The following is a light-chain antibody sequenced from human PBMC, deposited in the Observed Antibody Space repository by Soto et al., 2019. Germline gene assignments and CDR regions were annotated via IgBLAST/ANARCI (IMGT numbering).Light chain of an antibody. CDR3: AAWDDSLNGVV. J-gene: IGLJ2*01. V-gene: IGLV1-44*01. CDR1: SSNIGSKT. CDR2: SNN. Sequence: VVTQPPSASGTPGQRVTISCSGSSSNIGSKTVNWYQQLPGTAPKLLIYSNNQRPSGVPDRFSGSKSGTSASLAISGLQSEDEAGYDCAAWDDSLNGVVFGGGTKLTVL.